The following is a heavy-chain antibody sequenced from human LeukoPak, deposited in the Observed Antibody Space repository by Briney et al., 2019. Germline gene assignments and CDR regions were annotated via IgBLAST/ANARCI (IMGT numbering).Heavy chain of an antibody. CDR3: ARGRDIVVVPAALSSKYYMDV. CDR1: GGSFSVYY. D-gene: IGHD2-2*01. Sequence: PSGTLSLTCAVYGGSFSVYYWSWIRQPPGKGLEWIGEINHSGSTNYNPSLKSRVTISVDTSKNQFSLKLSSVTAADTAVYYCARGRDIVVVPAALSSKYYMDVWGKGTTVTVS. J-gene: IGHJ6*03. V-gene: IGHV4-34*01. CDR2: INHSGST.